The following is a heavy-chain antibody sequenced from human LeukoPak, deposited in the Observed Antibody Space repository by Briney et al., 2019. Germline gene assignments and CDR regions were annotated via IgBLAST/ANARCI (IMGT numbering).Heavy chain of an antibody. CDR1: GGTFSSYA. D-gene: IGHD1-1*01. J-gene: IGHJ4*02. CDR3: ARGREKLERLGY. V-gene: IGHV1-69*05. Sequence: ASVKVSCKASGGTFSSYAISWVRQAPGQGLEWMGGIIPIFGTANYARKFQGRVTITTDESTSTAYMELSSLRSEDTAVYYCARGREKLERLGYWGQGTLVTVSS. CDR2: IIPIFGTA.